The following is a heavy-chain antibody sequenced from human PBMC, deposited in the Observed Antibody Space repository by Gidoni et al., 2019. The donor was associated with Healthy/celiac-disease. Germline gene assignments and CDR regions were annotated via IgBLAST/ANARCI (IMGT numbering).Heavy chain of an antibody. CDR3: ARETKGLWFGENRGSFDY. CDR1: GFTFSDSY. CDR2: ISSSGNTR. Sequence: QVQLVESGGGLVKPGGSLRPSCAASGFTFSDSYMSWIRQAPGKGLEWVSYISSSGNTRYYADSVKGRFTISRDNAKNSLYLQMNSLRAEDTAVYYCARETKGLWFGENRGSFDYWGQGTLVTVSS. D-gene: IGHD3-10*01. V-gene: IGHV3-11*01. J-gene: IGHJ4*02.